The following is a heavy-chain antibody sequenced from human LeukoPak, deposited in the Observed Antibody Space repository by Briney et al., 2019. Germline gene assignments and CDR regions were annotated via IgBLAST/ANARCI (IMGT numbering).Heavy chain of an antibody. CDR3: AKSHYCSSTSCYHDKPVDY. Sequence: PGGSLRLSCAASGFTFSSNAMSWVRQAPGKGLEWVSGISGSGSNTYYADSVKGRFTISRDNSKNTLYLQMNSLRAEDTAVYYCAKSHYCSSTSCYHDKPVDYWGQGTLVTVSS. CDR2: ISGSGSNT. D-gene: IGHD2-2*01. CDR1: GFTFSSNA. V-gene: IGHV3-23*01. J-gene: IGHJ4*02.